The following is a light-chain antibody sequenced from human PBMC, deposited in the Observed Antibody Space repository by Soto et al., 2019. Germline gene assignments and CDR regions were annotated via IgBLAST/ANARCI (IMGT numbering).Light chain of an antibody. CDR3: SSYSGTNYPYV. J-gene: IGLJ1*01. V-gene: IGLV2-8*01. CDR2: EVS. Sequence: QSVLTQPPSASGAFVQAVTFSCTGTSSDVGGYNYVSWYQQHPGKAPKLMIYEVSERPSGVPDRFSGSKSGNTASLTVSGLQADDEADYYCSSYSGTNYPYVFGTGTKVTV. CDR1: SSDVGGYNY.